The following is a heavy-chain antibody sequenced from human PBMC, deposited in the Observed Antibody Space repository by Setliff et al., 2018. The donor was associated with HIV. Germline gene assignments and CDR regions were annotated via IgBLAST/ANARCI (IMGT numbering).Heavy chain of an antibody. CDR2: IYATGST. J-gene: IGHJ6*02. CDR3: ARHPPHDSTWPYYYYGMDV. CDR1: GGSINSYY. Sequence: SETLSLTCTVSGGSINSYYWGWIRQPPGKGLEWIGYIYATGSTNYNPSLKGRVTVSVDTAKNQFSLRLSSVTAADTAVYYCARHPPHDSTWPYYYYGMDVWGQGTTVTVSS. D-gene: IGHD6-13*01. V-gene: IGHV4-4*09.